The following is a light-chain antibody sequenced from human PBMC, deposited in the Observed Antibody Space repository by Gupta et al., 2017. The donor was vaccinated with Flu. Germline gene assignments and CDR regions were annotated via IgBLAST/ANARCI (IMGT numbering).Light chain of an antibody. V-gene: IGKV1-39*01. CDR1: QSISSY. Sequence: DIQLTQSPASLSASVGDRVTLTCRASQSISSYLNWYQQKPGQAPKLLIYAASSLASGVPSRFSGSGSGTDFTLTISSLEPEDFAAYYCQQRCSSPFTFGGGTKVEIK. CDR2: AAS. CDR3: QQRCSSPFT. J-gene: IGKJ4*01.